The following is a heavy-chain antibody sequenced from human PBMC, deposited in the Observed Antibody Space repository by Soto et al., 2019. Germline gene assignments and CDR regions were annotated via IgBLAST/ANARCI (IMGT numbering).Heavy chain of an antibody. CDR1: GYSFTSYW. V-gene: IGHV5-51*01. CDR2: IYPGDSDT. D-gene: IGHD6-13*01. CDR3: ARQPSSWYSSVWFDP. J-gene: IGHJ5*02. Sequence: GESLKISCKGSGYSFTSYWIGWVRQMPGKGLEWMGIIYPGDSDTRYSPSFQGQVTISADKSISTAYLQWSSLKASDTAMYYCARQPSSWYSSVWFDPWGQGTLVTVSS.